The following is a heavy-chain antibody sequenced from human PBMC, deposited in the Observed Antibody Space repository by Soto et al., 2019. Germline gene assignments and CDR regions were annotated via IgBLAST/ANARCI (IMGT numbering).Heavy chain of an antibody. CDR2: ISYDGITK. CDR3: AKDMTRFLAWPHYFRGLDV. V-gene: IGHV3-30*18. Sequence: QAQLVESGGGVVQPGRSLRLSCEASGYSFSNYGMHWVRQAPGKGLEWVAAISYDGITKYYSDSLKGRFTISKDNSKNTLYLEMNSLSPEDTAVYYCAKDMTRFLAWPHYFRGLDVWGQGTTVTGSS. J-gene: IGHJ6*02. CDR1: GYSFSNYG. D-gene: IGHD3-3*01.